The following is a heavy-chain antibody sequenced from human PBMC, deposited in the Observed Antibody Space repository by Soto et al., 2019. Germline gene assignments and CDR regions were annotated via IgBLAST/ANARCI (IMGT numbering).Heavy chain of an antibody. J-gene: IGHJ4*02. D-gene: IGHD2-15*01. CDR1: GFTFSSYA. CDR2: ISGSGGST. Sequence: EVQLVESGGGLVQPGGSLRVSCAASGFTFSSYAMSWVRQAPGKGLEWVSAISGSGGSTYYADSVKGRFTISRDNSKNTLYLQMNSLRAEDTAVYYCAKEGGDAVVVVAATHGYFDYWGQGTLVTVSS. V-gene: IGHV3-23*04. CDR3: AKEGGDAVVVVAATHGYFDY.